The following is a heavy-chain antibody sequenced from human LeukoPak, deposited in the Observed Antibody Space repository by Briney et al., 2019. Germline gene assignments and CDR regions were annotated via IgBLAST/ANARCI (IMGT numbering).Heavy chain of an antibody. D-gene: IGHD2-2*01. J-gene: IGHJ4*02. CDR3: ARQLGYCSSTSCYADKVDY. CDR2: ICYSGST. V-gene: IGHV4-39*01. CDR1: GGSISSSSYY. Sequence: SETLSLTCTVSGGSISSSSYYWGWIRQPPGKGLEWIGSICYSGSTYYNPSLKSRVTISVDTSKNQFSLKLSSVTAADTAVYYCARQLGYCSSTSCYADKVDYWGQGTLATVSS.